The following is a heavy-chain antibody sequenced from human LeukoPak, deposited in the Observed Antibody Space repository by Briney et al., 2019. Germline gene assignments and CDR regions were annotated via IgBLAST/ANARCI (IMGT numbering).Heavy chain of an antibody. CDR3: AKGKLYGGNSYYFDY. CDR2: ISYDGSNK. V-gene: IGHV3-30*18. CDR1: GFTFSSCG. Sequence: GGSLRLSCAASGFTFSSCGMHWVRQAPGKGLEWVAVISYDGSNKYYADSVKGRFTISRDNSKNTLYLQMNSLRTEDTAVYYCAKGKLYGGNSYYFDYWGQGTLVTVSS. J-gene: IGHJ4*02. D-gene: IGHD4-23*01.